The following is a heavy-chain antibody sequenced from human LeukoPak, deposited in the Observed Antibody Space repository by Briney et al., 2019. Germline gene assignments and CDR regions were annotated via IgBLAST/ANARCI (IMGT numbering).Heavy chain of an antibody. Sequence: SETLSLTCAVYGGSFSGYYWSWIRQPPGKGLEWIGEINYSGSTNYNPSLRSRINISVDTSKNQFSLKVASVTAADTAVYYCARQRPYYYDYDISGLEIQAEGYFQYWGQGNLVTVSS. V-gene: IGHV4-34*01. D-gene: IGHD3-22*01. J-gene: IGHJ1*01. CDR3: ARQRPYYYDYDISGLEIQAEGYFQY. CDR1: GGSFSGYY. CDR2: INYSGST.